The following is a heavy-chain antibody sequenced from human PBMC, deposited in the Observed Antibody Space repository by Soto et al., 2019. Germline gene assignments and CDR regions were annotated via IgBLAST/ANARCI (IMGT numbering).Heavy chain of an antibody. Sequence: ASVKVSCKDSGYTFTSYAMHWERQAPGQRLEWMGWINAGNGNTKYSQKFQGRVTITRDTSASTAYMELSSLRSEDTAVYYCARGIVVAPYYYYYMDVWGKGTTVTSP. CDR1: GYTFTSYA. V-gene: IGHV1-3*01. CDR3: ARGIVVAPYYYYYMDV. J-gene: IGHJ6*03. D-gene: IGHD2-2*01. CDR2: INAGNGNT.